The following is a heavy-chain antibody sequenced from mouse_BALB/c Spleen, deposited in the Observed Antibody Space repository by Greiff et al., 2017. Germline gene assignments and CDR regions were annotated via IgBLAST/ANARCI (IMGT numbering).Heavy chain of an antibody. CDR3: ARRDYFDY. CDR2: ISCGGGST. J-gene: IGHJ2*01. V-gene: IGHV5-12-1*01. Sequence: EVQLVESGGGLVKPGGSLKLSCAASGFAFSSYDMSWVRQTPEKRLEWVAYISCGGGSTYYPDTVKGRFTISRDNAKNTLYLQMSSLKSEDTAMYYCARRDYFDYWGQGTTLTVSS. CDR1: GFAFSSYD.